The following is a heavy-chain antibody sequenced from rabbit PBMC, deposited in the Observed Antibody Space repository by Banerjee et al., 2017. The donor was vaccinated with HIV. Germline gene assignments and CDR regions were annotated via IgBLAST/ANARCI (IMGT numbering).Heavy chain of an antibody. J-gene: IGHJ6*01. CDR2: INTSSGNT. CDR3: ARHGSSSVWGGDL. CDR1: GFSFSNKYV. D-gene: IGHD4-1*01. V-gene: IGHV1S45*01. Sequence: QEQLEESGGDLVKPEGSLTLTCTASGFSFSNKYVMCWVRQAPGKGLEWIACINTSSGNTVYASWAKGRFTISETSSTTVTLQMTSLTAADTATYFCARHGSSSVWGGDLWGPGTLVTVS.